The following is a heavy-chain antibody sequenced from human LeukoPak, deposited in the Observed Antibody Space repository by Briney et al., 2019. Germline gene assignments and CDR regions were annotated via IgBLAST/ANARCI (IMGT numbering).Heavy chain of an antibody. D-gene: IGHD1-1*01. CDR2: INAGNGNT. Sequence: VASVKVSCKASGYTFTSYAMDWVRQAPGQRLEWMGWINAGNGNTKYSQKFQGRVTITRDTSASTAYMELSSLRSEDTAVYYCARERNTTGKFDPWGQGALVTVSS. CDR1: GYTFTSYA. J-gene: IGHJ5*02. V-gene: IGHV1-3*01. CDR3: ARERNTTGKFDP.